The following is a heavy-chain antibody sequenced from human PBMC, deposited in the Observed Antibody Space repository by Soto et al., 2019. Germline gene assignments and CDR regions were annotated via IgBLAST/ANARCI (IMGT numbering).Heavy chain of an antibody. CDR2: IYYSGDT. V-gene: IGHV4-30-4*01. D-gene: IGHD3-9*01. J-gene: IGHJ4*02. Sequence: SETLSLTCTVSGDYIINGEYYWTCIRQSPGKGLEWIGYIYYSGDTYYNPSLKSRVMISVDTSKNQFSLNLSSATVADTALYYCVSGYYDILSGRDTKYFFGNWGQGALVNVSS. CDR3: VSGYYDILSGRDTKYFFGN. CDR1: GDYIINGEYY.